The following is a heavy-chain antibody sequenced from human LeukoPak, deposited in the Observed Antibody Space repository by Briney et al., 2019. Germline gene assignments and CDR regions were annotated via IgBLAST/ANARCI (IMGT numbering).Heavy chain of an antibody. CDR3: TRHLIGATPFDY. CDR2: IRSKPNNYAT. V-gene: IGHV3-73*01. J-gene: IGHJ4*02. D-gene: IGHD4/OR15-4a*01. Sequence: EGSLRLSCAASGFTFSDSAFHWVRQASGKGLEWVGRIRSKPNNYATAYTASVKGRFTISRDDSKNTAYLQMNSLNTEDTAMYYCTRHLIGATPFDYWGQGTLVSVSS. CDR1: GFTFSDSA.